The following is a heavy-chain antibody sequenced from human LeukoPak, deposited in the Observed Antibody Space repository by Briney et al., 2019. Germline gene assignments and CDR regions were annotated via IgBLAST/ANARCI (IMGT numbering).Heavy chain of an antibody. D-gene: IGHD4-17*01. V-gene: IGHV3-23*01. CDR2: ISGSGGST. Sequence: GGSLRLSCAASGFTFSSYAMSWVRQAPGKGLEWVSAISGSGGSTYYTHSVKGRFTISRDNSKNTLYLQMNSLRAEDTAVYYCATDLTVTTHYWGQGTLVTVSS. CDR1: GFTFSSYA. CDR3: ATDLTVTTHY. J-gene: IGHJ4*02.